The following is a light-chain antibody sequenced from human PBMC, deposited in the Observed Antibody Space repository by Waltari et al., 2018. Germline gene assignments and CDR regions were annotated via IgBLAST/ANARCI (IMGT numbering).Light chain of an antibody. CDR3: QSYDSSLSGSKV. CDR1: GSTIGAGYD. Sequence: QSVLTQPPSVSGAPGQRVTISCPGSGSTIGAGYDVPCYQQLPGTAPKPLIYGNSNRPSGVPDRFSGSKSGTSASLAITGLQAEDEADYYFQSYDSSLSGSKVFGGGTKLTVL. CDR2: GNS. J-gene: IGLJ2*01. V-gene: IGLV1-40*01.